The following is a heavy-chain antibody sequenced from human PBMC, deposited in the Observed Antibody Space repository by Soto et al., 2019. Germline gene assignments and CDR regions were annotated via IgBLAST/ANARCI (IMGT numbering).Heavy chain of an antibody. CDR3: AKDRDQGGFDY. Sequence: VGSLRLSCAASGFTFSSYAMQWVRQAPGKGLEWVADISYDGSNKYYADSVKGRFTISRDNSKNTLYLQMNSLRAEDTAVYYCAKDRDQGGFDYWGQGTLVTVAS. J-gene: IGHJ4*02. D-gene: IGHD3-10*01. CDR1: GFTFSSYA. CDR2: ISYDGSNK. V-gene: IGHV3-30-3*01.